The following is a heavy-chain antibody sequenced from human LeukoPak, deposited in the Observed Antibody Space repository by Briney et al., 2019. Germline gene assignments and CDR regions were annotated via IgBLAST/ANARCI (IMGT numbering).Heavy chain of an antibody. CDR1: GYTFTVYY. Sequence: ASVTVSFTASGYTFTVYYMHWVRQAPGQGLEWMGWINPNSGGTNYAQKFQGRVTMTRDTDISTAYMELSRLRSDDTAVYYCARDRYYYDSSGYYLPDGMDVWGQGTTVTVSS. J-gene: IGHJ6*02. CDR3: ARDRYYYDSSGYYLPDGMDV. CDR2: INPNSGGT. V-gene: IGHV1-2*02. D-gene: IGHD3-22*01.